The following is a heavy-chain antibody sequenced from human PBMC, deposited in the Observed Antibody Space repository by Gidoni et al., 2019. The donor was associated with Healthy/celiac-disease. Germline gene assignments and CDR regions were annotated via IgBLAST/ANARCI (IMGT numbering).Heavy chain of an antibody. CDR3: ARGLSDYYDSSGEDNWFDP. CDR1: GGSISSGSYY. Sequence: QVQLQESGPGLVKPSQTLSLTCPVSGGSISSGSYYWSWIRQPAGKGLEWIGRIYTSGSTNYNPSLKSRVTISVDTSKNQFSLKLSSVTAADTAVYYCARGLSDYYDSSGEDNWFDPWGQGTLVTVSS. V-gene: IGHV4-61*02. D-gene: IGHD3-22*01. CDR2: IYTSGST. J-gene: IGHJ5*02.